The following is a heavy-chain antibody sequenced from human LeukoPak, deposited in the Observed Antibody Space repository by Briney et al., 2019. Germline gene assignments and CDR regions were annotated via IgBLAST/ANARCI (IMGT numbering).Heavy chain of an antibody. CDR3: ARGSWTRSTLYFDY. Sequence: ASVKVSCKASGYTFTSYGISWVRQAPGQGLEWMGWISAYNGNTSYAQKLQGRVTMTTDTSTSTAYMELRSLRSDDTAVYYCARGSWTRSTLYFDYWGQGTLVTVSS. V-gene: IGHV1-18*01. D-gene: IGHD3/OR15-3a*01. CDR1: GYTFTSYG. CDR2: ISAYNGNT. J-gene: IGHJ4*02.